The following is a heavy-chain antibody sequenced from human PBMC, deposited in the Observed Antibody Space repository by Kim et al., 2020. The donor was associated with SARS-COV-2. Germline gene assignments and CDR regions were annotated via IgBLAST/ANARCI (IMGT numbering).Heavy chain of an antibody. Sequence: NYAQKFQGRVTMNTDTSTRTAYMRVRSLKSDDTAVYYCSRISVSSSWYFDYWGQGTLVTVSS. J-gene: IGHJ4*02. CDR3: SRISVSSSWYFDY. D-gene: IGHD6-13*01. V-gene: IGHV1-18*01.